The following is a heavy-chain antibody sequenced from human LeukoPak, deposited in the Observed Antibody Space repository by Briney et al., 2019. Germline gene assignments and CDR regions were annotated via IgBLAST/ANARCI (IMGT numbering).Heavy chain of an antibody. V-gene: IGHV4-59*08. CDR1: GGSVSNYY. Sequence: SGTLSLTCSVFGGSVSNYYWSWIRQPPGKGLEWIGYVYYTGSTNYNPSLKSRVTMFEDKSKNQFSLRLYSVTVADAAVYYCARHFAYSSSSYFDYWGQGSLVTVSS. J-gene: IGHJ4*02. CDR2: VYYTGST. D-gene: IGHD6-6*01. CDR3: ARHFAYSSSSYFDY.